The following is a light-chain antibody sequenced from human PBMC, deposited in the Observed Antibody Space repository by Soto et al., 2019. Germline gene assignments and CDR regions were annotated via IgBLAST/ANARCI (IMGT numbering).Light chain of an antibody. Sequence: DIQMTQSPSSLSASVGDRVTITCRASQYISGWLARYQQKPGKAPKLLIFDAFSLESGVPSRFSGSRSGTEFTLTISSLQPDDYATYFCQQYNSYSPLTFGGGTKVDIK. V-gene: IGKV1-5*01. CDR3: QQYNSYSPLT. CDR1: QYISGW. J-gene: IGKJ4*01. CDR2: DAF.